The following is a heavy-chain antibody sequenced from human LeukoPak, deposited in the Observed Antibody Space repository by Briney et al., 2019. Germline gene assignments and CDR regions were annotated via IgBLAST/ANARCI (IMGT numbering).Heavy chain of an antibody. CDR1: GFTFSSYS. CDR3: ARVGDSRLWYSDL. Sequence: GGSLRLSCAASGFTFSSYSMNWVRQAPGKGLEWVSYISSSSSTIYYADSLKGRFTVSRDNAKNSLYLQMNSLRAEDTAVYYCARVGDSRLWYSDLWGRGTLVAVSS. CDR2: ISSSSSTI. J-gene: IGHJ2*01. V-gene: IGHV3-48*04. D-gene: IGHD4-17*01.